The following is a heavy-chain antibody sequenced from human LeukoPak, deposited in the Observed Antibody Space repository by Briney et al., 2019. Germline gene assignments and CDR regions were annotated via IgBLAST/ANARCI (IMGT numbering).Heavy chain of an antibody. CDR3: ARAPSIRERYFDY. CDR1: GGSISSYY. Sequence: SETLSLTCTVSGGSISSYYWSWIRQPPGKGLEWIGYIYYSGSTNYNPSLKSRVTISVDTSKNQFSLKLSSVTAADTAVYYCARAPSIRERYFDYWGQGTLVTVSS. D-gene: IGHD1-26*01. CDR2: IYYSGST. V-gene: IGHV4-59*01. J-gene: IGHJ4*02.